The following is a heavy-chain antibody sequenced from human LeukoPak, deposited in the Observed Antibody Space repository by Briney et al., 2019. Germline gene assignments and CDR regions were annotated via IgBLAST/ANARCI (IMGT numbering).Heavy chain of an antibody. J-gene: IGHJ4*02. V-gene: IGHV3-30*18. Sequence: GGSLRLSCAASGFTFSDFDLRWVRQAPGKGLEWVGVISYDGSNKYYADSVKGRFTISRDNSKNTLYLQMNSLRAEDTAVYYCAKARSRWPQLLYFDYWGQGTLVTVSS. CDR1: GFTFSDFD. CDR3: AKARSRWPQLLYFDY. CDR2: ISYDGSNK. D-gene: IGHD5-24*01.